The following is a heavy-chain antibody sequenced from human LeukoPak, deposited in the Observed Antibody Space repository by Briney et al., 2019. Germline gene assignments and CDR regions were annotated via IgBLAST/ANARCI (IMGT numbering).Heavy chain of an antibody. Sequence: TSETLSLTCAVYGGSFSGYYWSWIRQPPGKGLEWIGEINHSGSTNYNPSLKSRVTISVDTSKNQFSLKLSSVTAADTAVYYCARPKLYCSGGSCSPFDPWGQGTLVTVSS. J-gene: IGHJ5*02. CDR2: INHSGST. CDR1: GGSFSGYY. V-gene: IGHV4-34*01. CDR3: ARPKLYCSGGSCSPFDP. D-gene: IGHD2-15*01.